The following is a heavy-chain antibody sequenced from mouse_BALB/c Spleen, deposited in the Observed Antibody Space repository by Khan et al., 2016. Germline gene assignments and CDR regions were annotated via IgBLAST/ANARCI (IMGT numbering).Heavy chain of an antibody. CDR1: GFDFSRYW. V-gene: IGHV4-2*02. CDR2: INPGSSTI. CDR3: ARLLWGAMDY. Sequence: EVKLLESGGGLVQPGGSLNLSCAASGFDFSRYWMSWARQAPGKGQEWIGEINPGSSTINYTPSLKDQFIISRDTAKNTLYLQMRQVRSEDTAHYYCARLLWGAMDYWGQGTSVTVSS. J-gene: IGHJ4*01.